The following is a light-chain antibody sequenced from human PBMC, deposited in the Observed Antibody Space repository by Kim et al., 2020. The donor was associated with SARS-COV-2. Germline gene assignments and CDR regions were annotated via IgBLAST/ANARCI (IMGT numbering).Light chain of an antibody. CDR2: RNN. CDR1: SSNIGSNY. J-gene: IGLJ1*01. CDR3: AAWDDSLSGYV. Sequence: GPRVTISWSGSSSNIGSNYVYWYQQLPGTAPKLLIYRNNQRPSGVPDRFSGSKSGTSASLAISGLRSEDEADYYCAAWDDSLSGYVFGTGTKVTVL. V-gene: IGLV1-47*01.